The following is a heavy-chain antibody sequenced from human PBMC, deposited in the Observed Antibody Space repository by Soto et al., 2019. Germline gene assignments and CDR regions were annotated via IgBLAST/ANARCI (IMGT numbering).Heavy chain of an antibody. Sequence: GGSLRLSCAASGFTFRTYAMHWVRQAPGKGLEWVAVISHDGSNTDYGDSVKGRFTISRDNSKSTLSLQMNSLRPEDTGVYYCAKADGSTAYCFASWGQGTLVTVSS. CDR2: ISHDGSNT. CDR1: GFTFRTYA. V-gene: IGHV3-30*18. CDR3: AKADGSTAYCFAS. J-gene: IGHJ5*01.